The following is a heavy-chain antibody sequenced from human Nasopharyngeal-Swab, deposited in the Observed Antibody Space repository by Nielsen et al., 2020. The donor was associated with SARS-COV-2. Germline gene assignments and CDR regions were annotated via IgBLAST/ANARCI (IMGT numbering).Heavy chain of an antibody. V-gene: IGHV3-33*01. J-gene: IGHJ4*02. CDR3: ARGVPAAAFDY. CDR2: IWYDGSNK. Sequence: CGVVGWSCCILAVLWVSQAPGKGLEWVAVIWYDGSNKYYADSVKGRFTISRDNSKNTLYLQTNSLRAEDTAVYYCARGVPAAAFDYWGQGTLVTVSS. CDR1: GWSCCILA. D-gene: IGHD2-2*01.